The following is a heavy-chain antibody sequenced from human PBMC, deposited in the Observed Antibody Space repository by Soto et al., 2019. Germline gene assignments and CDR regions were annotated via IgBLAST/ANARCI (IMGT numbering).Heavy chain of an antibody. Sequence: QLQLQESGPGLVKPSETLSLTCTVSGGSISSSSYYWGWIRQPPGKGLEWIGSIYYSGSTYYNPSLKSRVTISVDTSKNQFSLKLSSVTAADTAVYYCARLSWSGYSRYENWYFDLWGRGTLVTVSS. CDR3: ARLSWSGYSRYENWYFDL. CDR2: IYYSGST. V-gene: IGHV4-39*01. J-gene: IGHJ2*01. D-gene: IGHD3-3*01. CDR1: GGSISSSSYY.